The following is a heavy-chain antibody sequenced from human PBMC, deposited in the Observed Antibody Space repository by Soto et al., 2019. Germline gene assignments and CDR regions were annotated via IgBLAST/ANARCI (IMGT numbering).Heavy chain of an antibody. CDR3: AKWRSYYYDSSGYYYDY. V-gene: IGHV3-23*01. CDR1: GFTFSSHA. J-gene: IGHJ4*02. Sequence: GGSLRLSCAASGFTFSSHAMSWVRQAPGKGLEWVSAISGSGGSTYYADSVKGRFTISRDNSKNTLYLQMNSLRAEDTAVYYCAKWRSYYYDSSGYYYDYWGQGTLVTVSS. CDR2: ISGSGGST. D-gene: IGHD3-22*01.